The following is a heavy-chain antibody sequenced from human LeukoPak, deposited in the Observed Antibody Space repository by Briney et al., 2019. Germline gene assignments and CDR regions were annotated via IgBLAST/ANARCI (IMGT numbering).Heavy chain of an antibody. J-gene: IGHJ4*02. V-gene: IGHV3-23*01. CDR3: ATIPTVTTSGY. CDR1: GFTFSSYA. Sequence: PEGSLRLSCAASGFTFSSYAMSWVRQAPGKGLEWVSAISGSGGSTYYADSVKGRFTISRDNAKNTLYLQMNSLRAEDTAVYYCATIPTVTTSGYWGQGTLVTVSS. D-gene: IGHD4-17*01. CDR2: ISGSGGST.